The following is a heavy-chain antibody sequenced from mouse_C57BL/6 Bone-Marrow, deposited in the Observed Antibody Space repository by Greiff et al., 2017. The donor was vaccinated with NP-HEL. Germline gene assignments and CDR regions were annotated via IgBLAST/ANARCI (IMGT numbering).Heavy chain of an antibody. J-gene: IGHJ2*01. D-gene: IGHD1-1*02. CDR2: IDPENGDT. CDR1: GFNIKDDY. Sequence: EVQLQQSGAELVRPGASVKLSCTASGFNIKDDYMHWVKQRPEQGLEWIGWIDPENGDTEYASKFQGKATITAATSSNTAYLQLSSLTSEDTAVYYCTTGGFDYWGQGTTLTVSS. V-gene: IGHV14-4*01. CDR3: TTGGFDY.